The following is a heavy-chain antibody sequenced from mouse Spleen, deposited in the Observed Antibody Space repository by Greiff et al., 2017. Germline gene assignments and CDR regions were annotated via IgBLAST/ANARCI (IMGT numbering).Heavy chain of an antibody. V-gene: IGHV1-50*01. CDR1: GYTFTSYW. CDR3: ARPYYDYDWYFDV. J-gene: IGHJ1*03. D-gene: IGHD2-4*01. Sequence: QVQLQQPGAELVKPGASVKLSCKASGYTFTSYWMQWVKQRPGQGLEWIGEIDPSDSYTNYNQKFKGKATLTVDTSSSTAYMQLSSLTSEDSAVYYCARPYYDYDWYFDVWGTGTTVTVSS. CDR2: IDPSDSYT.